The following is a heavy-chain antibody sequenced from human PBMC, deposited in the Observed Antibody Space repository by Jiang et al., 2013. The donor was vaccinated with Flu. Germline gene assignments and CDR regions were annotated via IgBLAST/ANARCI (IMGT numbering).Heavy chain of an antibody. V-gene: IGHV3-23*01. Sequence: GSLRLSCAASGFTFSSYAMSWVRQAPGKGLEWVSAISGSGGSTYYADSVKGRFTISRDNSKNTLYLQMNSLRAEDTAVYYCAKDPYYYDSSGYRYFDYWGQGTLVTVSS. CDR1: GFTFSSYA. D-gene: IGHD3-22*01. J-gene: IGHJ4*02. CDR2: ISGSGGST. CDR3: AKDPYYYDSSGYRYFDY.